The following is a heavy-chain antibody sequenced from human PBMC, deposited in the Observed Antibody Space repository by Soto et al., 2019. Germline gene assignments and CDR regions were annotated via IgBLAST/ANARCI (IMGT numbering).Heavy chain of an antibody. Sequence: EVQLVESGGGLVLPGGSLRLSCAASGFTFSSYAMHWVRQAPGKGLECVSAITSNGGNTDYANSVKGRFTSSRDNSKNPLYLHMGGLRAEDMAVYSCAGRVAVGYGLAVWGQGTTVALS. J-gene: IGHJ6*02. CDR1: GFTFSSYA. CDR3: AGRVAVGYGLAV. CDR2: ITSNGGNT. D-gene: IGHD6-19*01. V-gene: IGHV3-64*01.